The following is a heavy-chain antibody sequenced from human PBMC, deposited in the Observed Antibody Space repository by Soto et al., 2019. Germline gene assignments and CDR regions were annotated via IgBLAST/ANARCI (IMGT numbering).Heavy chain of an antibody. Sequence: ASVKVSCKASGYTFTSYGISWVRQAPGQGLEWMGWISAYNGNTNYAQKLQGRVTMTTDTSTSAAYMELRSLRSDDTAVYYCARGRSYCGGDCYSESPYYYYYGMDVWGQGTTVTVSS. CDR2: ISAYNGNT. V-gene: IGHV1-18*01. J-gene: IGHJ6*02. D-gene: IGHD2-21*02. CDR3: ARGRSYCGGDCYSESPYYYYYGMDV. CDR1: GYTFTSYG.